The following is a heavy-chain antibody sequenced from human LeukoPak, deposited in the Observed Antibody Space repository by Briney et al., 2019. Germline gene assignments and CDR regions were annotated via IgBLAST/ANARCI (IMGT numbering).Heavy chain of an antibody. CDR3: AKGRSKYYYDSSEYFDY. CDR2: IGGTGGNT. CDR1: GFTFSSYA. D-gene: IGHD3-22*01. V-gene: IGHV3-23*01. Sequence: PGGSLRLSCAASGFTFSSYAMSWVRQAPGKGLEWVSSIGGTGGNTYYADSVKGRFTISRDNSKNTLYLQMNSLRAEDTAVYYCAKGRSKYYYDSSEYFDYWGQGTLVTVSS. J-gene: IGHJ4*02.